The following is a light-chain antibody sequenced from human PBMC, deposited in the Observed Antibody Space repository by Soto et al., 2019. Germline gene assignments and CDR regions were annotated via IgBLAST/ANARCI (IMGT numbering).Light chain of an antibody. CDR1: QSISNW. CDR3: QQYNSYSRT. Sequence: IQVTLSPSALSAYVRDRVTITCRASQSISNWLAWYQQKPGKAPKLLIYKASSLESGVPSRFSGSGSGTEFTLTISSLQPDDFAPYYCQQYNSYSRTFGQGTKVDI. CDR2: KAS. J-gene: IGKJ1*01. V-gene: IGKV1-5*03.